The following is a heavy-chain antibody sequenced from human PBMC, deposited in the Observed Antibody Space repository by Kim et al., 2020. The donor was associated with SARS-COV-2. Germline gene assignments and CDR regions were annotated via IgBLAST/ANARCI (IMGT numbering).Heavy chain of an antibody. CDR3: ARRDGSGSYYAPYYYYGMDV. D-gene: IGHD3-10*01. V-gene: IGHV5-51*01. J-gene: IGHJ6*02. CDR1: GYSFTSYW. Sequence: GESLKISCKGSGYSFTSYWIGWVRQMPGKGLEWMGIIYPGDSDTRYSPSFQGQVTISADKSISTAYLQWSSLKASDTAMYYCARRDGSGSYYAPYYYYGMDVWGQGTTVTVSS. CDR2: IYPGDSDT.